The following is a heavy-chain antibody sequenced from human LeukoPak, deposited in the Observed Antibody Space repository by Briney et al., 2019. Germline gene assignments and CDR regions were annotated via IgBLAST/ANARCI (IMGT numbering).Heavy chain of an antibody. J-gene: IGHJ6*03. V-gene: IGHV1-46*03. CDR2: INPSGGST. Sequence: ASVKVSCKASGYTFTSYCMHWVRQAPGQGLEWMGIINPSGGSTSYAQKFQGRVTMTRDTSTSTVYMELSSLRSEDTAVYYCASLAVAVNDYYYYMDVWGKGTTVTVSS. D-gene: IGHD6-19*01. CDR1: GYTFTSYC. CDR3: ASLAVAVNDYYYYMDV.